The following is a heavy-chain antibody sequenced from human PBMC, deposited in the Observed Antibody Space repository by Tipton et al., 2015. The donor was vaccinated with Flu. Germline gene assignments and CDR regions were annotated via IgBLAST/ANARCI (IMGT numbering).Heavy chain of an antibody. CDR1: GGSFSGYY. D-gene: IGHD6-13*01. CDR2: INHSEST. Sequence: TLSLTCAVYGGSFSGYYWSWIRQPPGKGLEWIGEINHSESTNYNPSHETRVTISVDTSKNQFSQKLSTVTAADAAVYYRARPKKSSSWPQPLDYWGQGTLVTVSS. V-gene: IGHV4-34*01. CDR3: ARPKKSSSWPQPLDY. J-gene: IGHJ4*02.